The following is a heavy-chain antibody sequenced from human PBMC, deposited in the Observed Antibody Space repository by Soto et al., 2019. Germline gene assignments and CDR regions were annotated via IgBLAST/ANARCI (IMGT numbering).Heavy chain of an antibody. Sequence: VPLVESGGGVVQPGRSLRLSCAASGFTFSDYAMHWVRQAPGKGLEWVAVVSHDGRNTHYADSVKGRFTISIDSCKKTVSLEKTSLRAEDTAVYYCAKGGRQWLVTSDFNFWGQGSLVTVSS. J-gene: IGHJ4*02. CDR3: AKGGRQWLVTSDFNF. D-gene: IGHD6-19*01. V-gene: IGHV3-30*18. CDR2: VSHDGRNT. CDR1: GFTFSDYA.